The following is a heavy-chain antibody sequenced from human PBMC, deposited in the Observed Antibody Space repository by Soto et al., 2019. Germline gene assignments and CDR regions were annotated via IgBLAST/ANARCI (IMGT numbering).Heavy chain of an antibody. CDR1: GVSLSDYW. D-gene: IGHD2-2*01. CDR2: IKQDESDK. J-gene: IGHJ6*03. Sequence: EVQLVESGGGLVQPGGFLRLSCAASGVSLSDYWMSWVRQAPGKGLEWVANIKQDESDKHYVDSVKGRFTISRDNAMNSVCLHMNSLRADDTAVYYCAGRSSPSYYYYYMDVWGKGTTVTVSS. CDR3: AGRSSPSYYYYYMDV. V-gene: IGHV3-7*01.